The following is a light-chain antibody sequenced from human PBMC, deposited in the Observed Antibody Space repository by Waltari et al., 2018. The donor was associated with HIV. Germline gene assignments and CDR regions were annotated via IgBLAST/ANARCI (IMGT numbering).Light chain of an antibody. Sequence: DIQMAQSPATLSASVGDTVSITCRGSLSNYVAWYQQKPGEVPQLLMYGASTLPSGVPSRFSGSGSGTDFTLTISSLQPEDVATYYCQKYNSAPFTFGGGTKVEIK. CDR3: QKYNSAPFT. CDR2: GAS. V-gene: IGKV1-27*01. J-gene: IGKJ4*01. CDR1: LSNY.